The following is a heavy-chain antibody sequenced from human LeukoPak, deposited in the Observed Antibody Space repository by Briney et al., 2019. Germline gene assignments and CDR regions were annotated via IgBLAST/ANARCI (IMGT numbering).Heavy chain of an antibody. Sequence: SETLSLTCAVSGGSISSGGYSWSRIRQPPGKGLEWIEYIYYSGSTYYNPSLKSRVTISVDTSKNQFSLKLSSVTAADTAVYYCARGEYGSGRYYYFDYWGQGTLVTVSS. CDR2: IYYSGST. J-gene: IGHJ4*02. CDR3: ARGEYGSGRYYYFDY. D-gene: IGHD3-10*01. V-gene: IGHV4-30-4*07. CDR1: GGSISSGGYS.